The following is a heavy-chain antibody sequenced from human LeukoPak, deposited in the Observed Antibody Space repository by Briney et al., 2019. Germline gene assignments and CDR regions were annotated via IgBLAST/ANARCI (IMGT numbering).Heavy chain of an antibody. J-gene: IGHJ4*02. Sequence: ASVKVSCKASGYTFNSYGINWVRQAPGQGLEWMGWISVHNGNTNYAQKLQGRVTMTTDTSTSTAYMELRSLRSDDTAVYYCARGFRVDTSMDYWGQGTLVTVSS. D-gene: IGHD5-18*01. CDR1: GYTFNSYG. CDR2: ISVHNGNT. V-gene: IGHV1-18*01. CDR3: ARGFRVDTSMDY.